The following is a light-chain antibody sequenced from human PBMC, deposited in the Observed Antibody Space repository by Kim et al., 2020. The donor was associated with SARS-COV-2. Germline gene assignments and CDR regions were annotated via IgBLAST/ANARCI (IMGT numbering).Light chain of an antibody. CDR3: SSYSDSISYV. J-gene: IGLJ1*01. Sequence: QSALTQPPSASGSPGQSVTISCTGTSSDVGAYNHVSWYRQHPGKAPKLMIYEVSNRPSGVPDRFSGSKSGNTVSLTVSGLQAEDEADYYCSSYSDSISYVFGTGTKVTVL. CDR1: SSDVGAYNH. V-gene: IGLV2-8*01. CDR2: EVS.